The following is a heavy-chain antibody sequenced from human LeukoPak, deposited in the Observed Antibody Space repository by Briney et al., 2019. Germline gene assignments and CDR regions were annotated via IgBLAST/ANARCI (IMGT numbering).Heavy chain of an antibody. J-gene: IGHJ5*02. D-gene: IGHD2-2*01. V-gene: IGHV6-1*01. CDR3: ARRLTQYDCFDP. CDR2: TYYRSTWYN. CDR1: GDSVSSNSVT. Sequence: SQTLSLTCAISGDSVSSNSVTWNWIRHSPSRGLEWLGRTYYRSTWYNNYAVSMRGRITVNPDTSKNQFSLHLNSVTPEDTAVYYCARRLTQYDCFDPWGQGILVTVSS.